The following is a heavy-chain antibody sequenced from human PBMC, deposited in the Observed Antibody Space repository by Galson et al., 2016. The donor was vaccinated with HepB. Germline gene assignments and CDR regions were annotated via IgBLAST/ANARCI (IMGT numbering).Heavy chain of an antibody. Sequence: SLRLSCAASGFTFSRYWMSRVRQAPGKGLELVANIKQDGSEKYYVDSVMGRVTISRDNAKKSLDLQMNSLRVEDTAIYYCARVFMSDYDILTGYSYSLDVWGQGSTVTVSS. CDR2: IKQDGSEK. D-gene: IGHD3-9*01. CDR1: GFTFSRYW. V-gene: IGHV3-7*01. J-gene: IGHJ6*02. CDR3: ARVFMSDYDILTGYSYSLDV.